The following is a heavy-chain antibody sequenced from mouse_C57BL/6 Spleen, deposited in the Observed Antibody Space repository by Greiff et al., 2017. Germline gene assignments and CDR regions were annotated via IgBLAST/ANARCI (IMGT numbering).Heavy chain of an antibody. J-gene: IGHJ3*01. V-gene: IGHV1-62-2*01. CDR1: GYTFTEYT. CDR2: FYPGSGSI. CDR3: ARHEDRGYGSSYVAWFAY. D-gene: IGHD1-1*01. Sequence: QVHVKQSGAELVKPGASVKLSCKASGYTFTEYTIHWVKQRSGQGLEWIGWFYPGSGSIKYNEKFKDKATLTADKSSSTVYMELSRLTSEDSAVYFCARHEDRGYGSSYVAWFAYWGQGTLVTVSA.